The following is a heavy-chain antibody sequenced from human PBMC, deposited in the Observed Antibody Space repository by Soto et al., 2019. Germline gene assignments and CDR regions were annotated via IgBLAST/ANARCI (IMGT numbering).Heavy chain of an antibody. D-gene: IGHD6-13*01. CDR3: AKRDRSNWSFDY. CDR1: GFAFDDYP. Sequence: SLRLSCAASGFAFDDYPMHWVRQAPGRGLEWVSGITWNSVNIGYADSVKGRFTISRDSGKNSLYLQMDSLRPEDTALYYCAKRDRSNWSFDYWGRGTLVTVSS. CDR2: ITWNSVNI. J-gene: IGHJ4*02. V-gene: IGHV3-9*01.